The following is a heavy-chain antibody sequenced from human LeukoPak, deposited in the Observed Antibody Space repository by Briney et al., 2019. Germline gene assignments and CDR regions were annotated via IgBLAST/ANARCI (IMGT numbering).Heavy chain of an antibody. J-gene: IGHJ6*02. CDR2: IYRVGRT. V-gene: IGHV3-66*01. CDR3: ARDGGNNSWYGMDV. D-gene: IGHD4-23*01. CDR1: GFTVSSNY. Sequence: GGSLRLSCAASGFTVSSNYMSWVRQAPGKGLEWVSIIYRVGRTFYADAVEGRFTISRDNSKNTPYLQMNSLRVEDTAIYYCARDGGNNSWYGMDVWGQGTTVTVSS.